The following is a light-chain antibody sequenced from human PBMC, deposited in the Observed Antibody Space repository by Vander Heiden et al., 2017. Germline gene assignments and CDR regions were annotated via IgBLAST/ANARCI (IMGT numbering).Light chain of an antibody. Sequence: DIQMTQSPSSLSANVGDRVAITCRASQSISKFINWYQQKPGKAPNLLIYSASTLQTGVPSRFSGSYSGTDFTLTISRRQPEEFANYYCQQTDSLPFPLGRGTKPEIK. CDR1: QSISKF. V-gene: IGKV1-39*01. CDR2: SAS. J-gene: IGKJ1*01. CDR3: QQTDSLPFP.